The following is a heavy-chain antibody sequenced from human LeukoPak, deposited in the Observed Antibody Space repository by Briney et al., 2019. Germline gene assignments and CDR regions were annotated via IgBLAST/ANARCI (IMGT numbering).Heavy chain of an antibody. CDR2: ISGSASGT. CDR1: GFTFSNYA. V-gene: IGHV3-23*01. CDR3: AKDERGYSYGIRFDY. Sequence: GGSLRLSCAASGFTFSNYAMSWVRQAPGKGLEWVSAISGSASGTYYADSVKGRFTISRDNSKNTLYLQMNSLRAEDTAVYYCAKDERGYSYGIRFDYWGQGTLVTVSS. D-gene: IGHD5-18*01. J-gene: IGHJ4*02.